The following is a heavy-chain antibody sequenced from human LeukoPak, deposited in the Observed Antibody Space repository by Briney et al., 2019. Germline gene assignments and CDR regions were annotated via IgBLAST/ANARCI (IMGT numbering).Heavy chain of an antibody. J-gene: IGHJ5*02. V-gene: IGHV4-59*11. D-gene: IGHD1-1*01. Sequence: SETLSLTCTVSGGSIRSHHWTWIRQAPGKRPEWIGYTFYTGATYYNPSLRSRVTISIDTSKNQFSLKVTSVTTADTAVYYCAKRDRGGWFDPWGQGTLVTVSS. CDR3: AKRDRGGWFDP. CDR2: TFYTGAT. CDR1: GGSIRSHH.